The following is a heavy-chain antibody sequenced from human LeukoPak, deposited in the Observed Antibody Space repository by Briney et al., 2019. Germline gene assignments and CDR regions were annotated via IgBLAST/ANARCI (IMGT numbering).Heavy chain of an antibody. V-gene: IGHV4-59*01. CDR3: ARHRDMDGMDV. CDR2: MYNSGIT. Sequence: SETLSLTCTVSGGSISGYYWNWIRQPPGKGLEWIGYMYNSGITSYNPSLKSRVTISVDTSKNQFSLKLSSVTAADTAVYYCARHRDMDGMDVWGQGTTVTVSS. CDR1: GGSISGYY. D-gene: IGHD2-15*01. J-gene: IGHJ6*02.